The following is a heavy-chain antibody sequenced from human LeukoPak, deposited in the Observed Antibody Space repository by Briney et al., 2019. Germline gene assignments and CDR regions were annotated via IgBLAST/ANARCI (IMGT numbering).Heavy chain of an antibody. CDR2: FYPGDFDS. D-gene: IGHD3-16*02. CDR1: GYRFTNYW. CDR3: ARVGVWGTYRYPPSDAFDI. Sequence: GESLKISCKGSGYRFTNYWIGWVRQVPEKGLEWMGIFYPGDFDSRYSPSFQGQVTMSADKSITTAYLQWNSLKASDTAMYYCARVGVWGTYRYPPSDAFDIWGQGTMVTVSS. J-gene: IGHJ3*02. V-gene: IGHV5-51*01.